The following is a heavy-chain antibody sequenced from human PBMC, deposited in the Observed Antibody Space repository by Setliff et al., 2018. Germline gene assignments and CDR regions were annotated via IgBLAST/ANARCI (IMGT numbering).Heavy chain of an antibody. CDR3: AGGRRYDYGWDFDY. J-gene: IGHJ4*02. Sequence: LSLTCAVSGYSISSGYYWGWIRQPPGKGLEWIGSIYHSGSTYYNPSLKSRVTISVDTSKNQFSLKLRSVTAADTAGYYCAGGRRYDYGWDFDYWGQGTLVTVSS. D-gene: IGHD4-17*01. CDR2: IYHSGST. CDR1: GYSISSGYY. V-gene: IGHV4-38-2*01.